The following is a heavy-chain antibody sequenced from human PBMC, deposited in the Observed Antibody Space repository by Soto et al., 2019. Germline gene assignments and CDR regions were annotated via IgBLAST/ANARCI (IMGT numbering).Heavy chain of an antibody. Sequence: GGSLRLSGAASGFTFSNYGMTWVRQAPWKGLEWVANIKEDGIEKHYVDSVKGRFTISRDNAKNSLYLQMNSLRVEDTAVYFCWRHVVLGAKALNYCGQGDLFTFCS. CDR1: GFTFSNYG. CDR3: WRHVVLGAKALNY. J-gene: IGHJ4*02. CDR2: IKEDGIEK. V-gene: IGHV3-7*01. D-gene: IGHD2-21*01.